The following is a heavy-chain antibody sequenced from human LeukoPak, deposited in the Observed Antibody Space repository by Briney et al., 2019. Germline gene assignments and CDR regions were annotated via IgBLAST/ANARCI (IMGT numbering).Heavy chain of an antibody. CDR2: INHSGST. CDR3: ARKYSSGWTEPYYYGMDV. D-gene: IGHD6-19*01. V-gene: IGHV4-34*01. Sequence: SETLSLTCTVSGGSISDYYWSWIRQPPGKGLEWIGEINHSGSTNYNPSLKSRVTISVDTSKNQFSLKLSSVTAADTAVYYCARKYSSGWTEPYYYGMDVWGQGTTVTVSS. J-gene: IGHJ6*02. CDR1: GGSISDYY.